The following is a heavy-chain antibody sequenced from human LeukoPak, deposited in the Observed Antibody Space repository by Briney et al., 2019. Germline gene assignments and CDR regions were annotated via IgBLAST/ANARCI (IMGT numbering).Heavy chain of an antibody. CDR2: IIPIFGTA. J-gene: IGHJ1*01. Sequence: ASVKVSCKASGGTFSSYAISWVRQAPGQGLEWMGGIIPIFGTANYAQKFQGRVTITADESTSTAYMELSSLRSEDTAVFYCARVIQLPNEYFQHWGQGTLVTVSS. CDR1: GGTFSSYA. CDR3: ARVIQLPNEYFQH. D-gene: IGHD2-2*01. V-gene: IGHV1-69*13.